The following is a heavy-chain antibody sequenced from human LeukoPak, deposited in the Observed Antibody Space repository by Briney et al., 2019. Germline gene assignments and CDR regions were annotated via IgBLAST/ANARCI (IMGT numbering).Heavy chain of an antibody. CDR2: IYSGGST. CDR3: ASSSLGDAFDI. Sequence: GGSLRLSCAASGFTVSSNYMSWVRQAPGKGLEWVSVIYSGGSTYYADSVKGRFTISRDNSKNTLYLQMNSLRAEDTAVYYCASSSLGDAFDIWGQGTMVTVSS. V-gene: IGHV3-53*01. J-gene: IGHJ3*02. CDR1: GFTVSSNY.